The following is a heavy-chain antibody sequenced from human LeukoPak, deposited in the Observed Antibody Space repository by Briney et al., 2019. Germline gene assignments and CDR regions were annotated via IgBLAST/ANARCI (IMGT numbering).Heavy chain of an antibody. CDR1: GFTFSSHS. Sequence: GGSLRLSCAASGFTFSSHSMNWVRQAPGKGLEWVSSISSSSYIYYADSVKGRFTISRDNAKNSLYLQMNSLRAEDTAVYYCARDMGNYGVFDYWGQGTLVTVSS. J-gene: IGHJ4*02. D-gene: IGHD1-7*01. CDR3: ARDMGNYGVFDY. CDR2: ISSSSYI. V-gene: IGHV3-21*01.